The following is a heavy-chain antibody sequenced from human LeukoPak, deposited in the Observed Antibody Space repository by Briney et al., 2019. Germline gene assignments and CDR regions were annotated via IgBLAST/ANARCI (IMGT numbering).Heavy chain of an antibody. D-gene: IGHD3-16*01. CDR1: GGSFSGSFSDYY. CDR2: IHHSGST. CDR3: ATFRWGVGFEY. J-gene: IGHJ4*02. Sequence: SETLSLTCAVYGGSFSGSFSDYYWTCIRQTPGKGVEWIGEIHHSGSTNYNPSLKSRVTISVDTSKNQFSLKLNSLTAADTAVYYCATFRWGVGFEYWGQGTLATVSS. V-gene: IGHV4-34*01.